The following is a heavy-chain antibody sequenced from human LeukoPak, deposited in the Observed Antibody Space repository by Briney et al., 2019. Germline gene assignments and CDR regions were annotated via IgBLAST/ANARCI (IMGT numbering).Heavy chain of an antibody. CDR1: GGSFSGYY. Sequence: SETLSLTCAVYGGSFSGYYWSWIRQPPGKGLEWIGRIYTSGGTNYNPSFKSRVTISVDTSKNQFSLNLISMTAADTAVYYCARDAIAAARGGYYYYGMDVWGQGTTVTVSS. D-gene: IGHD6-13*01. V-gene: IGHV4-59*10. CDR2: IYTSGGT. J-gene: IGHJ6*02. CDR3: ARDAIAAARGGYYYYGMDV.